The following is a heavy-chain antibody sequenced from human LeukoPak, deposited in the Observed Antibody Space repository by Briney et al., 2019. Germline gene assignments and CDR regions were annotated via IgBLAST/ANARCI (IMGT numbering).Heavy chain of an antibody. D-gene: IGHD1-26*01. CDR1: GGSISNYY. CDR2: IYYSGST. CDR3: ARAPFSSYQP. Sequence: SETLSLTCSVSGGSISNYYWSWIRQPPGKGLEWIGYIYYSGSTNYHPSLKSRVTLSVDMPKNQFSLRLSSVTAADTAMYYCARAPFSSYQPWGQGTLVTVSS. J-gene: IGHJ4*02. V-gene: IGHV4-59*01.